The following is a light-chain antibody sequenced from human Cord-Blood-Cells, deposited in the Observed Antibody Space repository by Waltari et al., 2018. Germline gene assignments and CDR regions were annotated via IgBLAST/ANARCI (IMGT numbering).Light chain of an antibody. CDR3: SSYTSSSTWV. CDR2: DGS. V-gene: IGLV2-14*01. Sequence: QSALTQPASVSGSPGQSITISCTGTSSDVGGYNYVSWYQQHPGKAPKLMIYDGSKRPSGVSSRFAVSKSGNTASLTISGLQAEDEADYYCSSYTSSSTWVFGGGTKLTVL. J-gene: IGLJ3*02. CDR1: SSDVGGYNY.